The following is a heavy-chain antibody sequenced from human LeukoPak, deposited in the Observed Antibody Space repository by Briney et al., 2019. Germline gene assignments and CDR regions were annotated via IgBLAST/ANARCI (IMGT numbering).Heavy chain of an antibody. CDR3: ARVPVWYSSSWYGDY. CDR2: ISYDGSNK. D-gene: IGHD6-13*01. J-gene: IGHJ4*02. Sequence: GGSLRLSCAASGFTFSSYAMHWVRQAPGKGLEWVAIISYDGSNKYYAESVKGRFAVSRDNSKNTLYLQMNSPRAEDTAVYYCARVPVWYSSSWYGDYWGQGTLVTVSS. CDR1: GFTFSSYA. V-gene: IGHV3-30*09.